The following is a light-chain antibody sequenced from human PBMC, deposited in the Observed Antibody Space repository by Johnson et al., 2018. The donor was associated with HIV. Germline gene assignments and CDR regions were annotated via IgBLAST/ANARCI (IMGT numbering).Light chain of an antibody. Sequence: QSVLTQPPSVSAAPGQKVAISCSGSSSNIGNNYVSWYQQLPRTAPKLLIYDNDKRPSGIPDRFSASKSGTSATLGITGLQTGDEADYYCGTWDSSLSAGVFGAGTKVTVL. CDR1: SSNIGNNY. CDR2: DND. J-gene: IGLJ1*01. V-gene: IGLV1-51*01. CDR3: GTWDSSLSAGV.